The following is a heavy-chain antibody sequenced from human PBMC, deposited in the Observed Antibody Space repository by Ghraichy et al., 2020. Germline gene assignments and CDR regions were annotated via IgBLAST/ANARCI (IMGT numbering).Heavy chain of an antibody. Sequence: GGSLRLSCAASGFTFSSYAMNWVRQAPGKGLEWVSSISSGSSSYIYYADSVKGRFTISRDNAKNSLYLQMNSLRAEDTAVYYCARVGPLSSGSYYFDYWGQGTLVTVSS. CDR2: ISSGSSSYI. CDR1: GFTFSSYA. J-gene: IGHJ4*02. V-gene: IGHV3-21*01. CDR3: ARVGPLSSGSYYFDY. D-gene: IGHD3-22*01.